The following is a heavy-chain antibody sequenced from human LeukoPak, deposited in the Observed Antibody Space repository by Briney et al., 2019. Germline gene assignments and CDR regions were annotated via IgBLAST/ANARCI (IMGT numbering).Heavy chain of an antibody. CDR1: GFTFSSYE. D-gene: IGHD2-2*01. CDR3: ARPEGYCSSTSCQYFDY. Sequence: PGGSLRLSCAASGFTFSSYEMNWVRQAPGKGLEWVSYITSSGSTIYYADSVKGRFTISRDNAKNSLYLQMNSLRAEDTAVYYCARPEGYCSSTSCQYFDYWGQGTLVTVSS. CDR2: ITSSGSTI. V-gene: IGHV3-48*03. J-gene: IGHJ4*02.